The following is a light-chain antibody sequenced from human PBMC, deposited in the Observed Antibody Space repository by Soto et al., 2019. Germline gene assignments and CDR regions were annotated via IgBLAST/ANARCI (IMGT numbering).Light chain of an antibody. CDR1: DNIGSN. J-gene: IGKJ4*01. CDR3: QHSYQILT. CDR2: AAS. Sequence: DIQLTQSPASLSASVGDRVTITCRASDNIGSNLNWYQHQTGTATKLLIYAASSLQGGVPSRFSGSGYGTQFTLTISGLQTEYFATYYCQHSYQILTFGGGTKVDIK. V-gene: IGKV1-39*01.